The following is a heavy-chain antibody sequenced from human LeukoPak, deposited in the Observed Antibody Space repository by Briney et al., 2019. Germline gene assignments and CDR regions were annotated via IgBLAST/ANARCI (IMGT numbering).Heavy chain of an antibody. CDR1: GGSFSGYY. CDR2: INHSGST. CDR3: ARGPLTTGASDY. D-gene: IGHD1-1*01. V-gene: IGHV4-34*01. J-gene: IGHJ4*02. Sequence: SETLSLTCAVYGGSFSGYYWSWIRQPPGKGLEWIGEINHSGSTNYNPSPKSRVTISVDTSKNQFSLKLSSVTAADTAVYYCARGPLTTGASDYWGQGTLVTVSS.